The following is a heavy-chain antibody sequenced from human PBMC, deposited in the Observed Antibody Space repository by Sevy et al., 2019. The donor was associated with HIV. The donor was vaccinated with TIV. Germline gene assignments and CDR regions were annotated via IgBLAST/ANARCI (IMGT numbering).Heavy chain of an antibody. V-gene: IGHV3-7*01. D-gene: IGHD3-22*01. CDR2: INQDGHEK. Sequence: GESLKISCVASGFSLSNYWMTWVRQAPGKGLEWVANINQDGHEKYYVDSVKGRFTISRDGATLFLQMNSLSAEDTAVYYCARSSYYYDNGYYYPFAIWGRGTLVTVSS. J-gene: IGHJ4*02. CDR3: ARSSYYYDNGYYYPFAI. CDR1: GFSLSNYW.